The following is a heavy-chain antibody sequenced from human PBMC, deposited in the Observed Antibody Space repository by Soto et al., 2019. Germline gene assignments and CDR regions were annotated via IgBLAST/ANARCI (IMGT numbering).Heavy chain of an antibody. J-gene: IGHJ6*02. D-gene: IGHD3-10*01. CDR2: INSDGSST. Sequence: EVQLVESGGGLVQSGGSLRLSCAASGFTFSTYWIHWVRQAPGKRLVWVSRINSDGSSTNYADSVKGRFTISRDNAKNTLFLQMNSLRAEDTAVYYCARDRWGGGRDMDVWGQGTTVTVSS. CDR1: GFTFSTYW. V-gene: IGHV3-74*01. CDR3: ARDRWGGGRDMDV.